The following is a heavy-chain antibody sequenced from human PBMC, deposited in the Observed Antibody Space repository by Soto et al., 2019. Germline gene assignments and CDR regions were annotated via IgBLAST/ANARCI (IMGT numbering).Heavy chain of an antibody. CDR3: ARLYDFWSGYYYFDY. J-gene: IGHJ4*02. V-gene: IGHV4-59*12. CDR2: IYYSGST. D-gene: IGHD3-3*01. CDR1: GGSISSYY. Sequence: SETLSLTCTVSGGSISSYYWSWIRQPPGKGLEWIGYIYYSGSTNYNPSLKSRVTISVDTSKNQFSLNLSSVTAADTAVYYCARLYDFWSGYYYFDYWGQGTLVTVSS.